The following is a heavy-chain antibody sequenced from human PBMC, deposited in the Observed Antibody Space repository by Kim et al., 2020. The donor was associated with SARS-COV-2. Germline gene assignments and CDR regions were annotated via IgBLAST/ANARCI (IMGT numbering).Heavy chain of an antibody. Sequence: GGSLRLSCAASGFTFSSYGMHWVRQAPGKGLEWVAVISYDGSNKYYADSVKGRFTISRDNSKNTLYLQMNSLRAEDTAVYYCAKDSLTSGSSDYWGQGTLVTVSS. V-gene: IGHV3-30*18. CDR2: ISYDGSNK. D-gene: IGHD1-26*01. J-gene: IGHJ4*02. CDR1: GFTFSSYG. CDR3: AKDSLTSGSSDY.